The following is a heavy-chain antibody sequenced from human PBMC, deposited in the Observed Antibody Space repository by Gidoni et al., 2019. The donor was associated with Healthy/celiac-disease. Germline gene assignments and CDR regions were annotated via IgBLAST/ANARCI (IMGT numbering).Heavy chain of an antibody. CDR3: ATISGPPQWLDGFYFDY. Sequence: QVQLVQSGAEVKRPGASGKVSCKVSGYTLPDLSMHWVRQAPGKGLEWMGGFEPEDGETIYAQKFQGRVTMTEDTSTDTAYMELSSLRSEDTAVYYCATISGPPQWLDGFYFDYWGQGTLVTVSS. V-gene: IGHV1-24*01. D-gene: IGHD6-19*01. CDR1: GYTLPDLS. CDR2: FEPEDGET. J-gene: IGHJ4*02.